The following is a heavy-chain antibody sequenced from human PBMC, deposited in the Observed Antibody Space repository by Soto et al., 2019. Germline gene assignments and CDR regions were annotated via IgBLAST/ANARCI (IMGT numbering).Heavy chain of an antibody. CDR2: INHSGST. Sequence: PSETLSLTCAVYGGSFSGYCWSWIRQPPGKGLEWIGEINHSGSTNYNPSLKSRVTISVDTSKNQFSLKLSSVTAADTAVYYCARHRGVDSSGFYYFDYWGQGTLVTVAS. V-gene: IGHV4-34*01. CDR1: GGSFSGYC. CDR3: ARHRGVDSSGFYYFDY. J-gene: IGHJ4*02. D-gene: IGHD3-22*01.